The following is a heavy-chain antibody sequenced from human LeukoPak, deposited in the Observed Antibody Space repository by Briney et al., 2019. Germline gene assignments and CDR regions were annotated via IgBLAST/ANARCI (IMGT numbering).Heavy chain of an antibody. CDR1: GFTFSDYY. Sequence: GGSLRLSCAASGFTFSDYYMSWIRQAPGKGLEWVSYISSSGSTIYYADSVKGRFTISGNNAKNSLYLQMNSLRAEDTAVYYCARGIRASSWYYLSDPWGQGTLVTVSS. D-gene: IGHD6-13*01. CDR3: ARGIRASSWYYLSDP. CDR2: ISSSGSTI. V-gene: IGHV3-11*01. J-gene: IGHJ5*02.